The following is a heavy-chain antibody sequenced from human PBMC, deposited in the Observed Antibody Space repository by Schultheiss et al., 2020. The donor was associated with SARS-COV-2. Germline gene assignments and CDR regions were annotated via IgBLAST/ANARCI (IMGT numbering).Heavy chain of an antibody. CDR1: GYTFTSYG. CDR2: ISAYNGNT. D-gene: IGHD3-3*02. CDR3: ARRRRNVLVSRGTAGWFDP. V-gene: IGHV1-18*01. J-gene: IGHJ5*02. Sequence: ASVKVSCKASGYTFTSYGISWVRQAPGQGLEWMGWISAYNGNTNYAQKLQGRVTMTTDTSTSTAYMELRSLRSEDTAVYYCARRRRNVLVSRGTAGWFDPWGQGTLVTVSS.